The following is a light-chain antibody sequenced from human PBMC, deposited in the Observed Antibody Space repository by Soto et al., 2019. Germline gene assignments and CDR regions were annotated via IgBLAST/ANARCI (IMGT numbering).Light chain of an antibody. CDR1: QSVSSY. CDR2: GAS. CDR3: QHYYNWPRT. V-gene: IGKV3-15*01. J-gene: IGKJ1*01. Sequence: EIVFTQSPATLSLSPGERATLSCRASQSVSSYLAWYQQKPGQAPRLLIYGASTRATGIPGRFSGSGSGTEFTLTISSLQSEDFAVYYCQHYYNWPRTFGQGTKVDI.